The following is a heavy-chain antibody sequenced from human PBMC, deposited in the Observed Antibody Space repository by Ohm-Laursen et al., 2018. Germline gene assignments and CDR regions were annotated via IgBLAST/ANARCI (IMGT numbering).Heavy chain of an antibody. V-gene: IGHV4-4*07. CDR2: MHTNGRS. CDR1: GASISSYY. J-gene: IGHJ5*02. Sequence: SETLSLTCTVSGASISSYYWSWIRQPAGKGLEWVARMHTNGRSDYNPSLKSRVTISVDTSKNQFSLKLSSVTAADTAVYYCASEVVVAATHWFDPWGQGTLVTVSS. D-gene: IGHD2-15*01. CDR3: ASEVVVAATHWFDP.